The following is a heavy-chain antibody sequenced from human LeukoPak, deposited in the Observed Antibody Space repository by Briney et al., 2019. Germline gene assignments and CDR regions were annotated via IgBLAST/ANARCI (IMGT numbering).Heavy chain of an antibody. D-gene: IGHD2-2*01. CDR3: ATIRSYQLLSFDY. Sequence: GGSLRLSCAASGLTFSSYAMSWVRQAPGKGLEWVSAISGSGGSTYYADSVKGRFTISRDNSKNTLYLQMNSLRAEDTAVYYCATIRSYQLLSFDYWGQGTLVTVSS. J-gene: IGHJ4*02. CDR1: GLTFSSYA. V-gene: IGHV3-23*01. CDR2: ISGSGGST.